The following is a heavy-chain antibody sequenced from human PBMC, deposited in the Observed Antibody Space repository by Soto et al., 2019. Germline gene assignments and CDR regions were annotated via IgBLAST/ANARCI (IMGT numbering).Heavy chain of an antibody. CDR3: AKDLYSGSRNLASYYCYGMDV. CDR2: ISYDGSNK. CDR1: GFTFSSYG. J-gene: IGHJ6*02. D-gene: IGHD1-26*01. V-gene: IGHV3-30*18. Sequence: GGSLRLSCAASGFTFSSYGMNWVRQAPGKGLEWVAVISYDGSNKYYSDSVKGRFTISRDNSKNTLYLQMNSLRAEDTAVYYCAKDLYSGSRNLASYYCYGMDVWGQGTTVTVSS.